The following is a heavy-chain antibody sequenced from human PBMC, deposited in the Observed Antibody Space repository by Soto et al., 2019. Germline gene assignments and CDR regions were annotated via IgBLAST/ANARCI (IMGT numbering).Heavy chain of an antibody. CDR2: IWYDGSNK. CDR3: ARGNRCSGGSCYLDY. D-gene: IGHD2-15*01. V-gene: IGHV3-33*01. J-gene: IGHJ4*02. CDR1: GFTFSSYG. Sequence: QVQLVESGGGVVQPGRSLRLSCAAFGFTFSSYGMHWVRQAPGKGLEWVAVIWYDGSNKYYADSVKGRFTISRDNSKNTLYLQMNSLRAEDTAVYYCARGNRCSGGSCYLDYWGQGTLVTVSS.